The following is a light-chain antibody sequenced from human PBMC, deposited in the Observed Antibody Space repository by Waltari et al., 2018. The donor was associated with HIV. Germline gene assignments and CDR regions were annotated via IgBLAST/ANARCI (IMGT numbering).Light chain of an antibody. CDR2: DVT. Sequence: SALPPPASVSGSPGSSITISCRGTTSAVGSYDFVSWYQQHPGKAPRLMIHDVTQRPSGTSTRFSGSKSGKTAYLTISGLQSEDEGVYYCSSYANTNTVIFGGGTKLTVL. CDR3: SSYANTNTVI. CDR1: TSAVGSYDF. V-gene: IGLV2-14*01. J-gene: IGLJ2*01.